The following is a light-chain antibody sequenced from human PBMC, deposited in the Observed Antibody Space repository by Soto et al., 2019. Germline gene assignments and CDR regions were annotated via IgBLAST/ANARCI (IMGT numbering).Light chain of an antibody. CDR1: QNINDW. Sequence: DIQMTQSPSTLSTSIGDRVTITCRASQNINDWLAWYQLQAGKAPRLLIFDASSLASGVPSRFSGSGFGTTFTLTISSLQPDDFATYYCHNYDSYRWTFGQGTKV. V-gene: IGKV1-5*01. J-gene: IGKJ1*01. CDR3: HNYDSYRWT. CDR2: DAS.